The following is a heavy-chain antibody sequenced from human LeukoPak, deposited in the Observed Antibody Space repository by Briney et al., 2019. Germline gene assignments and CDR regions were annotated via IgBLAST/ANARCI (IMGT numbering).Heavy chain of an antibody. J-gene: IGHJ4*02. D-gene: IGHD3-10*01. Sequence: GGSLRLSCAASGFTFSSYAMSWVRQAPGKGLEWVSAISGGGGSTYYADSVKGRFSISRDNSKNTLYLQMNSLRAEDTAVYYCAKDHEKTMVRGDPLSYFDYWGQGTLVTVSS. CDR2: ISGGGGST. V-gene: IGHV3-23*01. CDR3: AKDHEKTMVRGDPLSYFDY. CDR1: GFTFSSYA.